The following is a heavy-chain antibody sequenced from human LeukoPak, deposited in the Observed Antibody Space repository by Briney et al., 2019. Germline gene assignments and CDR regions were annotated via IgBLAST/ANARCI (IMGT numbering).Heavy chain of an antibody. V-gene: IGHV1-46*01. CDR2: INPSGGST. Sequence: ASVKVSCKASGYTFTSYYMHWVRQAPGQGLEWMGIINPSGGSTSYAQKFQGRVTMTRDTSTSTVYMELSSLRSEDTAVYCCARAGYGDYGIDYWGQGTLVTVSS. D-gene: IGHD4-17*01. J-gene: IGHJ4*02. CDR3: ARAGYGDYGIDY. CDR1: GYTFTSYY.